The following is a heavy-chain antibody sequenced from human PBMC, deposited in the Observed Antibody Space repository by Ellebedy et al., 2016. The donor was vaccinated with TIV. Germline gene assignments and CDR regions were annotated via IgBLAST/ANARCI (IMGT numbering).Heavy chain of an antibody. CDR3: ARRDGYPTYWYFDL. J-gene: IGHJ2*01. V-gene: IGHV1-69*13. D-gene: IGHD5-24*01. Sequence: ASVKVSCXAYADRFSNYALSWVRQAPGQGLEWMGGIDPIFGSANYAQNFQGRVMITADDSATTSTVYMELSSLKSEDTAMYYCARRDGYPTYWYFDLWGPGTLVTVSS. CDR2: IDPIFGSA. CDR1: ADRFSNYA.